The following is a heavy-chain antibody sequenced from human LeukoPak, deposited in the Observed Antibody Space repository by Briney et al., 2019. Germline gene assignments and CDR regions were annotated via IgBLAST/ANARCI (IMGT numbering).Heavy chain of an antibody. Sequence: PSETLSLTCAVYGGSFSGYYWSWIRQPPGKGLEWIGEINHSGSTNYNPSLKSRVTISVDTSKNQFSLKLSSVTAADTAVYYCARHLRWRTSFSPFDYWGQGTLVTVSS. CDR1: GGSFSGYY. D-gene: IGHD3/OR15-3a*01. V-gene: IGHV4-34*01. J-gene: IGHJ4*02. CDR2: INHSGST. CDR3: ARHLRWRTSFSPFDY.